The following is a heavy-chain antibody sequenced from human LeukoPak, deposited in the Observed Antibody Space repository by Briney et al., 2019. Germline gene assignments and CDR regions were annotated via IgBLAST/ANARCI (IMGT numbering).Heavy chain of an antibody. Sequence: KSGGSLRLSCAASGFTFSSYSMNWVRQAPGKGLEWVSSISSSSSYIYYADSVKGRFTISRDNAKNSLYLQMNSLRAEDTAVYYCAGATVARDTASDYWGQGTLVTVSS. V-gene: IGHV3-21*01. J-gene: IGHJ4*02. CDR3: AGATVARDTASDY. CDR2: ISSSSSYI. D-gene: IGHD4-23*01. CDR1: GFTFSSYS.